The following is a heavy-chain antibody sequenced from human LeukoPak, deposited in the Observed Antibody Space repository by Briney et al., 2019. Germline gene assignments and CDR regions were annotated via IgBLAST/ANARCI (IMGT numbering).Heavy chain of an antibody. CDR1: GFTFSNAW. D-gene: IGHD6-6*01. CDR3: ARDPSSSGEFDY. V-gene: IGHV3-69-1*01. Sequence: GGSLRLSCAASGFTFSNAWMSWVRQAPGKGLEWVSSISSSSYIYYADSVKGRFTISRDNAKNSLYLQMNSLRAEDTAVYYCARDPSSSGEFDYWGQGTLVTVSS. CDR2: ISSSSYI. J-gene: IGHJ4*02.